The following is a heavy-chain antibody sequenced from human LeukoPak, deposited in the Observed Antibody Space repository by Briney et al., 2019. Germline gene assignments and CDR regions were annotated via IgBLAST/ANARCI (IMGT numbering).Heavy chain of an antibody. D-gene: IGHD2-15*01. CDR3: ARGTYCSGGSCYRNWFDP. CDR1: GGTFSSYA. J-gene: IGHJ5*02. CDR2: IIPILGIA. V-gene: IGHV1-69*04. Sequence: SVKVSCKASGGTFSSYAISWVRQAPGQGLEWMGRIIPILGIANYAQKFQGRVTITADKSTSTAYMELSSLRSEDTAVYYCARGTYCSGGSCYRNWFDPWGQGTLVTVSS.